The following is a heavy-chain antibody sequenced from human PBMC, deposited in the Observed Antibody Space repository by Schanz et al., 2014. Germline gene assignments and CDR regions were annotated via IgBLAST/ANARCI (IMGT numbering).Heavy chain of an antibody. V-gene: IGHV3-74*01. J-gene: IGHJ4*02. CDR2: INSVGSNT. D-gene: IGHD5-12*01. CDR1: GFTFSSHW. CDR3: ARDFHGYGPHLDY. Sequence: VQLVESGGGVVQPGRSLRLSCAASGFTFSSHWMHWVRQDPGKGLVWVARINSVGSNTDYADSVRGRFTMSRDNSKNTLYLQMNSLRAGDAAVYYCARDFHGYGPHLDYWGQGSLVTVSS.